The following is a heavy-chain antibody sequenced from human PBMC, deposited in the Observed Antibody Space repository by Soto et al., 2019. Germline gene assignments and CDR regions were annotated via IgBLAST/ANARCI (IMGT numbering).Heavy chain of an antibody. Sequence: VGSLRLSCAASGFTFSSYGMHWVRQAPGKGLEWVAVISYDGGNKYYADSVKGRFTISRDNSKNTLYLQMNSLRAEDTAVYYCAKGFAVPYFDWLLKADPWGQGTLVTVSS. V-gene: IGHV3-30*18. J-gene: IGHJ5*02. CDR3: AKGFAVPYFDWLLKADP. CDR1: GFTFSSYG. CDR2: ISYDGGNK. D-gene: IGHD3-9*01.